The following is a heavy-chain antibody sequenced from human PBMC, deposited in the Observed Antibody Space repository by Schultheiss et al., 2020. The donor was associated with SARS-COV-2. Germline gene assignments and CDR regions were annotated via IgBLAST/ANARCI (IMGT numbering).Heavy chain of an antibody. CDR2: IYYSGST. D-gene: IGHD2-15*01. V-gene: IGHV4-59*12. CDR3: ARDSRVAGTSYYYYGMDV. CDR1: GGSISSGYY. Sequence: SETLSLTCTVSGGSISSGYYWSWIRQPPGKGLEWIGYIYYSGSTNYNPSLKSRVTISVDTSKNQFSLKLSSVTAADTAVYYCARDSRVAGTSYYYYGMDVWGQGTTVTVSS. J-gene: IGHJ6*02.